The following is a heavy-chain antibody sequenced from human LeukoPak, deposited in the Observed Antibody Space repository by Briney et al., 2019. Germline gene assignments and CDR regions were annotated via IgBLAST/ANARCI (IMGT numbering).Heavy chain of an antibody. Sequence: SETLSLTCTISGGSMTTHHWNWIRQTPGKGLEWIGYVFDSGRTKVNPSLKSRVTLSADTSKNQLSLRLSSVTAADTAMYYCTTIKRGDIFGYFDFWGQGILVTVSS. D-gene: IGHD5-18*01. CDR1: GGSMTTHH. CDR3: TTIKRGDIFGYFDF. CDR2: VFDSGRT. J-gene: IGHJ4*02. V-gene: IGHV4-59*11.